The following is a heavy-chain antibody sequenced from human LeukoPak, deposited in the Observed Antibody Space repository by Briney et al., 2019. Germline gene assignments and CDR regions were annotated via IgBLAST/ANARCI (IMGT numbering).Heavy chain of an antibody. D-gene: IGHD3-22*01. J-gene: IGHJ4*02. CDR2: MNQDGSAK. V-gene: IGHV3-7*05. CDR1: GFTFSNAW. CDR3: ATDSDRRSAY. Sequence: PGGSLRLSCAASGFTFSNAWMNWVRQAPGKGLEWVANMNQDGSAKYYVDSVKGRFTISKDIARRSLYLQMNSLRAEDTAVYYCATDSDRRSAYWGQGTLVTVSS.